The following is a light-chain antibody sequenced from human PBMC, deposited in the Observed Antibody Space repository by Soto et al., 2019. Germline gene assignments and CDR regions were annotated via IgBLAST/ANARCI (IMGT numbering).Light chain of an antibody. J-gene: IGKJ5*01. Sequence: DIQMTQSPSSVSASVGDRVTITCRASQGISSWLAWYQQKPGKAPKLLIYAASSLQSGVPSRVNGNGYRTDFTIPISSLQPEDFASYYCQQANSVPITFGQGTRLEIK. CDR1: QGISSW. CDR3: QQANSVPIT. V-gene: IGKV1-12*01. CDR2: AAS.